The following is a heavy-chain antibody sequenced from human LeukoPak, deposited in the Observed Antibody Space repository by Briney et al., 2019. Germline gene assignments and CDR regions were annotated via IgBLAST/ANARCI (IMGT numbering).Heavy chain of an antibody. J-gene: IGHJ5*02. CDR3: ARSHDYTNYVAP. V-gene: IGHV1-2*02. CDR2: INPNGGGT. D-gene: IGHD4-11*01. Sequence: ASVRVSCKASGYIFTGYYIHWVRQAPGQGLEWMGWINPNGGGTEYARQFQGRFTMTRDTSISTAFLHLTSLTSDDTAVYYCARSHDYTNYVAPWGQGTLVTVSS. CDR1: GYIFTGYY.